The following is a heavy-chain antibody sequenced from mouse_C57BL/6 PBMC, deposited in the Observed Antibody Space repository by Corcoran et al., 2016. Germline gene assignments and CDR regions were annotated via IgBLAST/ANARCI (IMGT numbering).Heavy chain of an antibody. J-gene: IGHJ4*01. V-gene: IGHV8-12*01. Sequence: QVTLKESGPGILQSSQTLSLTCSFSGFSLSTSGMGVSWIRQPSGKGLEWLAHIYWDDDKRYNPSLKSRRTISKDTSRNQVFLKITSVDTADTATYYCARDYYGSSYYAMDYWGQGTSVTVSS. D-gene: IGHD1-1*01. CDR2: IYWDDDK. CDR3: ARDYYGSSYYAMDY. CDR1: GFSLSTSGMG.